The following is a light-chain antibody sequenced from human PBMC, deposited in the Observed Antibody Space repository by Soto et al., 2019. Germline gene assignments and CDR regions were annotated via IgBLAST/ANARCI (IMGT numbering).Light chain of an antibody. V-gene: IGKV1-5*03. Sequence: DIQMTQSPSTLSASVGDRVTITCRASQSISSWLAWYQQKPGKAPKLLIYKASSLERGVPSRFSGSGSWTEFTLTISSLQPDDFATYYCQQYNIYWTFGQGTKVEIK. CDR1: QSISSW. CDR3: QQYNIYWT. J-gene: IGKJ1*01. CDR2: KAS.